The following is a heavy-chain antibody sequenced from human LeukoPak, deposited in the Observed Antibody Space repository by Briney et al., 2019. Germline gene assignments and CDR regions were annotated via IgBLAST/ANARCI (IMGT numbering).Heavy chain of an antibody. J-gene: IGHJ4*02. CDR1: GYTFIDYY. V-gene: IGHV1-2*02. CDR2: INPKSGGT. D-gene: IGHD3-3*01. Sequence: ASVKVSCKASGYTFIDYYIHWVRQAPGQGLEWMGWINPKSGGTKNAQKFQGRVTMTRDTSISTAYMEVTRLRSDETAVYYCARRGISGVAPDYWGQGTLVTVSS. CDR3: ARRGISGVAPDY.